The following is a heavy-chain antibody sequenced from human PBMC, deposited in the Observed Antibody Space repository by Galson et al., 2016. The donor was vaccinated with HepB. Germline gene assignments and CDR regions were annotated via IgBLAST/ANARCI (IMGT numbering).Heavy chain of an antibody. CDR2: TYYRSKWYN. Sequence: CAISGDSVSSNSAAWNWIRQSPSRGLEWLGRTYYRSKWYNDYAVSVKSRITIKPDTSKNQFSLQLNSVTPEDTAVYFCASQVGVGVRHFDYWGQGTVVTVSS. CDR3: ASQVGVGVRHFDY. D-gene: IGHD1-26*01. CDR1: GDSVSSNSAA. J-gene: IGHJ4*02. V-gene: IGHV6-1*01.